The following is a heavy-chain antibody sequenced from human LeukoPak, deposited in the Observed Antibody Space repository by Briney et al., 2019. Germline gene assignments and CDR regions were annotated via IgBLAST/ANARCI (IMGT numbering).Heavy chain of an antibody. CDR1: RFTFSTYA. Sequence: GGSLRLSCTASRFTFSTYAMSGVRQAPGKGLEWVSGISGSGDTTYYTGSVKGRFTISRDNSKNALYLQMSSLRAEDTAVYYCAKSQRNDQQVVQRIDYWGQGTLVTVSS. J-gene: IGHJ4*02. CDR3: AKSQRNDQQVVQRIDY. CDR2: ISGSGDTT. D-gene: IGHD2-2*01. V-gene: IGHV3-23*01.